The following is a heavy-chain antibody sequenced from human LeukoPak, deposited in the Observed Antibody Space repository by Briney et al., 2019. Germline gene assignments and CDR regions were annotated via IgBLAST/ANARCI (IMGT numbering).Heavy chain of an antibody. CDR2: IIPIFGTA. CDR1: GGTFSSYA. J-gene: IGHJ4*02. CDR3: ARDKLARDSSSWYYDY. D-gene: IGHD6-13*01. Sequence: SVKVSCKASGGTFSSYAISWVRQAPGQGLEWMGGIIPIFGTANYAQKFQGRVTITADESTSTAYMELSSLRSEDTAVYYCARDKLARDSSSWYYDYWGQGTLVTVSS. V-gene: IGHV1-69*13.